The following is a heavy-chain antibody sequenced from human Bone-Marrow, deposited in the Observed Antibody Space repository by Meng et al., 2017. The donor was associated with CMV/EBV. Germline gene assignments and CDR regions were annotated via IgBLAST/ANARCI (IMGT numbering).Heavy chain of an antibody. V-gene: IGHV4-30-4*08. CDR1: GGSISSGDYY. D-gene: IGHD5-18*01. Sequence: SETLSLTCTVSGGSISSGDYYWSWIRQPPGKGLEWIGYIYYSGTTYYNPSLKSRLTISIDTSRNQFSLKLTSVTATDTAVYSCARVVTAGYCYFDYWGQGTLVTVSS. CDR2: IYYSGTT. J-gene: IGHJ4*02. CDR3: ARVVTAGYCYFDY.